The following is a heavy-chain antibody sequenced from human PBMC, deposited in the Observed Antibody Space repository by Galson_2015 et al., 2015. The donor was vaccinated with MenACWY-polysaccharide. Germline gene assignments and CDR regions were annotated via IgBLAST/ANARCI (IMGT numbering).Heavy chain of an antibody. J-gene: IGHJ6*04. D-gene: IGHD4-11*01. CDR1: GFTFRSYG. Sequence: SLRLSCAASGFTFRSYGMHWVRQAPGKGLEWVTLIYYDGSKKAYADSVKGRFTISRDNSKNTLYLQMDSLRAEDTAVYYCSRLQSKYMDVWGKGTTVTASS. CDR2: IYYDGSKK. V-gene: IGHV3-30*12. CDR3: SRLQSKYMDV.